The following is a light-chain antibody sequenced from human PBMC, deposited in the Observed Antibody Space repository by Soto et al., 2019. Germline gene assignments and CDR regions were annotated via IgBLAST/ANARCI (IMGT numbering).Light chain of an antibody. Sequence: QSVLTQPASVSGSPGQSITIPCTGTSSDVGGYNYVSWFQQHPGKAPKLLIYEVSTRPSGVSNRFSGSKSGNTASLTISGLQAEDEADYYCSSYTRNSTLVFGGGTKLTVL. CDR1: SSDVGGYNY. CDR3: SSYTRNSTLV. V-gene: IGLV2-14*01. J-gene: IGLJ2*01. CDR2: EVS.